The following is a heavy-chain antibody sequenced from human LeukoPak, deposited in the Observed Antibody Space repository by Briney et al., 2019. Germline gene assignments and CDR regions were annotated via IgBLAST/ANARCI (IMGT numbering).Heavy chain of an antibody. D-gene: IGHD3-22*01. CDR3: ARVGYDSSGYHDC. Sequence: SETLSLTCTVSGGSISSYYWSWIRQPPGEGLEWIGYIYYSGSTNYNPSLKSRVTISVDTSKNQFSLKLSSVTAADTAVYYCARVGYDSSGYHDCWGQGTLVTVSS. J-gene: IGHJ4*02. V-gene: IGHV4-59*01. CDR1: GGSISSYY. CDR2: IYYSGST.